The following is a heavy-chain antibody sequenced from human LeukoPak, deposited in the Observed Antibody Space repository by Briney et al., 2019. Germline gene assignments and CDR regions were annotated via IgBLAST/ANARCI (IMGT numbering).Heavy chain of an antibody. Sequence: GGSLQISCKVSGYNFTTYWIGWVRQLPGKGLEWMGIIYPGDSDTSYSPSFQGQVTISADESISTAYLQWSSLKASDTAMYYCARHRSADDGRRLDSWGQGTLVTVSS. CDR3: ARHRSADDGRRLDS. V-gene: IGHV5-51*01. J-gene: IGHJ4*02. D-gene: IGHD2-2*01. CDR2: IYPGDSDT. CDR1: GYNFTTYW.